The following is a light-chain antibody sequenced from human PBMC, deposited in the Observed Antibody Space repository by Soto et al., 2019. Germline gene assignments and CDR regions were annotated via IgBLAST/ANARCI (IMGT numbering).Light chain of an antibody. V-gene: IGKV3-15*01. CDR2: DVS. J-gene: IGKJ5*01. CDR1: QGVTTN. Sequence: EIVMTQSPATLSVSPGERATLSCRAGQGVTTNFAWYQQKSGQSPRLLIYDVSIRATGVPARFSGSGSGTEFTLTINSLQAEDCAVYYCQQRSDWPSFGQGTRLEIK. CDR3: QQRSDWPS.